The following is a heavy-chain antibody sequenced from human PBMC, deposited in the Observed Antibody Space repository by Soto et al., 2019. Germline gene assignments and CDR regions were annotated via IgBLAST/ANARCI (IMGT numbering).Heavy chain of an antibody. Sequence: PGESLKISCKGSGYSFTSYWIGWVRQMPGKGLEWMGIIYPGDSDTRYSPSFQGQVTISADKSISTAYLQWSSLKASDTAMYYCARRARSGSYFHPWFDHWGQGTLVTVSS. CDR1: GYSFTSYW. J-gene: IGHJ5*02. D-gene: IGHD1-26*01. CDR3: ARRARSGSYFHPWFDH. V-gene: IGHV5-51*01. CDR2: IYPGDSDT.